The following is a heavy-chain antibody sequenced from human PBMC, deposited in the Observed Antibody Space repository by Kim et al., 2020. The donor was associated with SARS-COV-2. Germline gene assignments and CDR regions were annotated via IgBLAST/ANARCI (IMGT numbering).Heavy chain of an antibody. CDR2: IRGSGGST. V-gene: IGHV3-23*01. J-gene: IGHJ4*02. D-gene: IGHD3-10*01. CDR3: SKDFVHSSIETSPQGLVGGDFDY. Sequence: GGSLRLSCAASGFTFSSYAMSWVRQAPGKGLEWVSAIRGSGGSTSYEDSVKGRFTISRDNSKNTMYLHMNSMRAEDTAVYYCSKDFVHSSIETSPQGLVGGDFDYWGQGTLVTVSS. CDR1: GFTFSSYA.